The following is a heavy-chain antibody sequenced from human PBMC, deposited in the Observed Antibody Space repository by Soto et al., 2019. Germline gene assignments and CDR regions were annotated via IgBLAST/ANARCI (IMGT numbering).Heavy chain of an antibody. CDR2: ISYSGST. J-gene: IGHJ4*02. V-gene: IGHV4-59*11. CDR1: SGSMSSHY. Sequence: SETLSLTCTVSSGSMSSHYWTWLRQSPGKGLEWIGYISYSGSTYYNPSLKSRVSISADTSKNQFSLRMNSMIAADTAAYYCARADPAASVGYWGQGTLVTVSS. D-gene: IGHD2-2*01. CDR3: ARADPAASVGY.